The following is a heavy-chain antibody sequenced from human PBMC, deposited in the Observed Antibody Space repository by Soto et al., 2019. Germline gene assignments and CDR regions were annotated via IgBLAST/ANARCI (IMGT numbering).Heavy chain of an antibody. CDR2: INHSGST. CDR3: ARGESRPYGLPDY. V-gene: IGHV4-34*01. CDR1: GGSFSGYY. D-gene: IGHD3-10*01. J-gene: IGHJ4*02. Sequence: SETLSLTCAVYGGSFSGYYWSWIRQPPGKGLEWIGEINHSGSTNYNPSLKSRVTISVDTSKNQFSLELSSVTAADTAVYYCARGESRPYGLPDYWGQGTLVTVSS.